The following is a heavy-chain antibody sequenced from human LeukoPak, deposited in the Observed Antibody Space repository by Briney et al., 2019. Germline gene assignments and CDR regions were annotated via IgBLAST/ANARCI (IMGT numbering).Heavy chain of an antibody. D-gene: IGHD6-13*01. V-gene: IGHV3-74*01. CDR1: GFTFSNYW. Sequence: PGGSLRLSCAASGFTFSNYWMPWVRQAPGRGLGGVARINTDGSHRDFADSVKGRFTITRDNAKNTVDLQMSSLRPEDTALYYCARGAAAGTATTYAMDVWGQGTTVTVSS. CDR2: INTDGSHR. J-gene: IGHJ6*02. CDR3: ARGAAAGTATTYAMDV.